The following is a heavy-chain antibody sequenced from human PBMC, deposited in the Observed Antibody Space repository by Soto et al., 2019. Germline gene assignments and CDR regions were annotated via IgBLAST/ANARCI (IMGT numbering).Heavy chain of an antibody. J-gene: IGHJ4*02. D-gene: IGHD3-3*01. V-gene: IGHV1-69*06. Sequence: QERLVQSGAEVRKPGSSVKVSCKVTGGTSTRYAINWVRQAPGQGLEWMGGIVPRFGTSKYAQKFQGRVTITADTSTNIAYMESRSLRSEDTAVYYCNRGSEYDFWSGYLWGQGTLVSVSS. CDR2: IVPRFGTS. CDR1: GGTSTRYA. CDR3: NRGSEYDFWSGYL.